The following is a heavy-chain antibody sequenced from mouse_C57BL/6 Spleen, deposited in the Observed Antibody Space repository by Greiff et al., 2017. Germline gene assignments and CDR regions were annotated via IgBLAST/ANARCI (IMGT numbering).Heavy chain of an antibody. J-gene: IGHJ3*01. Sequence: QVQLKQSGAELVKPGASVKMSCKASGYTFTSYWITWVKQRPGQGLEWIGDIYPGSGSTNYNEKFKSKATLTVDTSSSTAYMQLSSLTSEDSAVYYCARDYDGYPAYWGQGTLVTVSA. D-gene: IGHD2-3*01. CDR2: IYPGSGST. CDR3: ARDYDGYPAY. V-gene: IGHV1-55*01. CDR1: GYTFTSYW.